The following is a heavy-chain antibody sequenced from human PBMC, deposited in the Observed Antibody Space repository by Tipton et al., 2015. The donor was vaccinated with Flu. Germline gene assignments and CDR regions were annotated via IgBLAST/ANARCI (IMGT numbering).Heavy chain of an antibody. CDR1: SGSIRSTNYF. J-gene: IGHJ4*02. D-gene: IGHD3-10*02. Sequence: TLSLTCTVSSGSIRSTNYFCAWIRQPPGKRLELIGSIYPSGTTYYNPSLKSRVTISVDTSKSQFSLMVRSVTAADTAVYYCARLSYYDVDLKNFYFDYWGQGTLVTVSS. CDR3: ARLSYYDVDLKNFYFDY. V-gene: IGHV4-39*01. CDR2: IYPSGTT.